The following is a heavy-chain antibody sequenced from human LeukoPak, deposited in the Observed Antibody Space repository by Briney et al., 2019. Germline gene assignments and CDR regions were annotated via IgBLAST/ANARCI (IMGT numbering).Heavy chain of an antibody. V-gene: IGHV3-20*04. CDR1: GFTFDDYG. Sequence: GGSLRLSCTASGFTFDDYGMSWVRQAPGKGLEWVSGINWNGGSTGYADSVKGRFTISRDNAKNSLFLQMNSLRAEDTALYYCARRRVTVVRGVDITSYYFDYWGQGTLVTVSS. CDR3: ARRRVTVVRGVDITSYYFDY. CDR2: INWNGGST. J-gene: IGHJ4*02. D-gene: IGHD3-10*01.